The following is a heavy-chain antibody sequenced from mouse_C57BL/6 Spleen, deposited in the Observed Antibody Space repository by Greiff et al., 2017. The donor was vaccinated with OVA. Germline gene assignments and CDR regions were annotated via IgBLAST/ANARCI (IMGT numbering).Heavy chain of an antibody. D-gene: IGHD2-4*01. Sequence: QVQLQQPGAELVKPGASVKLSCKASGYTFTSYWMHWVKQRPGQGLEWIGMINPNSGSTNYNEKFKSKATLTVAKSSSTAYMQLSSLTSYDSAVYYCARGRGYDYDGGYAMDCWGQGTSVTVSS. J-gene: IGHJ4*01. CDR1: GYTFTSYW. V-gene: IGHV1-64*01. CDR3: ARGRGYDYDGGYAMDC. CDR2: INPNSGST.